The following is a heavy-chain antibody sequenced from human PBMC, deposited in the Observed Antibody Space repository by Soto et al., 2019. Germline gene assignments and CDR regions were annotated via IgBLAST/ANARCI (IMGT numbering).Heavy chain of an antibody. J-gene: IGHJ4*02. CDR1: GVSVNTYC. D-gene: IGHD3-10*02. Sequence: PXETLSLPCTGSGVSVNTYCWSWVRQPAGRRPEWIGLIFPSGSTSYDPSLNSRVTMSMDTSKNQFSLNLNSVTAADTAVYYCARSVNMCFDYWGQGIPVTVSS. V-gene: IGHV4-4*07. CDR2: IFPSGST. CDR3: ARSVNMCFDY.